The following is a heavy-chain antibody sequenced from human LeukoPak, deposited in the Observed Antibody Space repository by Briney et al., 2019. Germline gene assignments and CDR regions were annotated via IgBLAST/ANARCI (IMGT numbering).Heavy chain of an antibody. Sequence: SETLSLTCTVSGGSISSSSYYWGWIRQPPGKGLEWIGSIYYSGSTYYNPSLKSRVTISVDTSKNQFSLKLSSVTAADTAVYYCARPQPGMAAADNNWFDPWGQGTLVTVSS. CDR2: IYYSGST. D-gene: IGHD6-13*01. CDR1: GGSISSSSYY. J-gene: IGHJ5*02. V-gene: IGHV4-39*01. CDR3: ARPQPGMAAADNNWFDP.